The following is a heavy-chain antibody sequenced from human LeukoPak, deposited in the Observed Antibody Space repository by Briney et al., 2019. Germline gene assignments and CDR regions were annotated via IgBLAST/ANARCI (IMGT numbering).Heavy chain of an antibody. V-gene: IGHV3-23*01. CDR1: GLTFSTSE. D-gene: IGHD5-24*01. CDR2: IAVGGGTT. CDR3: AKTIPYWYFDL. Sequence: GGSLRLSCAASGLTFSTSEMSWVRQAPGKGLEWVSAIAVGGGTTYADSVKGRFIISRGNSKNTLYLQMSSLRAEDTAIYYCAKTIPYWYFDLWGRGTLVTVSS. J-gene: IGHJ2*01.